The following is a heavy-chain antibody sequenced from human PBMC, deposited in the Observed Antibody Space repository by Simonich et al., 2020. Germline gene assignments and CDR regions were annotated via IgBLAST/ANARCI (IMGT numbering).Heavy chain of an antibody. Sequence: QVQLVQSGAEVKKPGSSVKVSCKASGVTFSRYAISWGRQATGQGPECVGGITPILGIANYAQKFQGRVPITADKTTSTAYMELRSLRSEDTAVYYCARTKTMRELDTMIRGVDYFDYWGQGTLVTVSS. CDR1: GVTFSRYA. D-gene: IGHD3-10*01. CDR3: ARTKTMRELDTMIRGVDYFDY. V-gene: IGHV1-69*09. CDR2: ITPILGIA. J-gene: IGHJ4*02.